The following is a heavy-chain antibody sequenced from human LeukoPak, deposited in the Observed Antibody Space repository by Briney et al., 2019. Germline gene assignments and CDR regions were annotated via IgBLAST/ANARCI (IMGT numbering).Heavy chain of an antibody. CDR1: GYTFTSYG. CDR3: ARAYGSGYYMDV. V-gene: IGHV1-18*01. Sequence: ASVKVSCKASGYTFTSYGISWVRQAPGQGLEWMGWISAYNGNTNYAQKFQGRVTITRNTSISTAYMELSSLRSEDTAVYYCARAYGSGYYMDVWGKGTTVTVSS. J-gene: IGHJ6*03. D-gene: IGHD3-10*01. CDR2: ISAYNGNT.